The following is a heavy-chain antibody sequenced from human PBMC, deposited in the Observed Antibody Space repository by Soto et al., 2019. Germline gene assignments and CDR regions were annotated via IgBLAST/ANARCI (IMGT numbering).Heavy chain of an antibody. V-gene: IGHV3-53*01. D-gene: IGHD7-27*01. J-gene: IGHJ4*02. CDR1: GFIVSRSH. Sequence: GGSLRLSCVVSGFIVSRSHMMWVRQAPGKGLEGVSVVYNHGQINYVDPVKGRFTIARDNSKNTIYLQMNSLKVEDTAVYYCVRVTGAERHWGQGALVTAPQ. CDR2: VYNHGQI. CDR3: VRVTGAERH.